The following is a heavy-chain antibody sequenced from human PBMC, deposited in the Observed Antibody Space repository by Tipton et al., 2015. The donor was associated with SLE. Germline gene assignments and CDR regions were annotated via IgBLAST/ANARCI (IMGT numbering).Heavy chain of an antibody. CDR1: GTSFNDYS. CDR2: ITHRGTT. CDR3: ARGAKERITLVRVRPYYFDY. Sequence: TLSLTCSVYGTSFNDYSWTWVRQSPGKGLEWIGDITHRGTTNYNPSLKSRVTISLDKSRRHLSLKLTSVTAADTAVYYCARGAKERITLVRVRPYYFDYWGQGSLVTVSS. J-gene: IGHJ4*01. V-gene: IGHV4-34*01. D-gene: IGHD3-10*01.